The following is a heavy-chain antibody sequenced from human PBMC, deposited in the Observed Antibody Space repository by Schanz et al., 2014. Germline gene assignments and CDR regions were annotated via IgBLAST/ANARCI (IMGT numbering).Heavy chain of an antibody. CDR1: GYSLNELS. Sequence: QVQLVQSGPEVKKPGASVKVSCKVSGYSLNELSMHWVRQAPGRGLEWMGGFHHEDGDTVYAQKFQGRVTMTEDTSTGTAYMELRSLTSEDTAVYYCATGPHIVVAFDYWGQGTLVTVSS. CDR2: FHHEDGDT. D-gene: IGHD2-21*01. CDR3: ATGPHIVVAFDY. V-gene: IGHV1-24*01. J-gene: IGHJ4*02.